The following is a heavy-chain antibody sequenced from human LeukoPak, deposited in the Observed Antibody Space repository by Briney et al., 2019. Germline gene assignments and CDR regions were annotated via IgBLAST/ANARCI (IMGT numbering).Heavy chain of an antibody. CDR3: ARDPMVDAHFDY. Sequence: PGGSLRLSCAASGFTVSSNSMSWVRQAPGKGLEWVSVTNSGGTTYYADSVKGRFTISRDNAKNSLYLQMNSLRAEDTAVYYCARDPMVDAHFDYWGQGTLVTVSS. CDR2: TNSGGTT. CDR1: GFTVSSNS. D-gene: IGHD4/OR15-4a*01. V-gene: IGHV3-53*01. J-gene: IGHJ4*02.